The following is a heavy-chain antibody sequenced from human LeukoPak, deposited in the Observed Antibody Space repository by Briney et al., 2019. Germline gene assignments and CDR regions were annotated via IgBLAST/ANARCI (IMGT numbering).Heavy chain of an antibody. D-gene: IGHD1-1*01. J-gene: IGHJ4*02. CDR2: ISAYNGNP. CDR1: GYTFTNFG. V-gene: IGHV1-18*01. Sequence: ASVKVSCKASGYTFTNFGVAWVRQAPGQGLEWMAWISAYNGNPNYAQKFQGRVTMTTDTSTSTAYMELRNLTSDETAVYFCARGGGTRVYYFDYWGQGTLVTVS. CDR3: ARGGGTRVYYFDY.